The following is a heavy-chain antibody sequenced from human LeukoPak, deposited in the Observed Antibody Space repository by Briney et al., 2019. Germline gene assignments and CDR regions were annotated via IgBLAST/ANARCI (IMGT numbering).Heavy chain of an antibody. V-gene: IGHV3-21*01. J-gene: IGHJ4*02. CDR2: ISSSSSYI. CDR3: ARQWQLADLLDY. CDR1: GFTFSSYS. Sequence: GGSLTLSCAASGFTFSSYSMNWVRQAPGKGLEWVSSISSSSSYIYYADSVKGRFTISRDNAKNSLYLQMNSLRAEDTAVYYCARQWQLADLLDYWGQGTLVTVSS. D-gene: IGHD6-13*01.